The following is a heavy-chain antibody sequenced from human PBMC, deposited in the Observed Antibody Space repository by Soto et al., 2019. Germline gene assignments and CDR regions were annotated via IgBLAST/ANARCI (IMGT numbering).Heavy chain of an antibody. V-gene: IGHV1-69*13. CDR2: IIPVFGTA. CDR1: GGSLSNYG. Sequence: SVKVSCKASGGSLSNYGISWVRQAPGQGLEWMGGIIPVFGTANYAQKFQGRVTITADESTNIVYMDVTSLRSEDTAVYYCAVVVPAATWFWFDPWGQGTLVTVSS. CDR3: AVVVPAATWFWFDP. D-gene: IGHD2-2*01. J-gene: IGHJ5*02.